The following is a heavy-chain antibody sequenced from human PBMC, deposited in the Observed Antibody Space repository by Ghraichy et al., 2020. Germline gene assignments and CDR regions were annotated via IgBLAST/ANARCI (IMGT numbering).Heavy chain of an antibody. V-gene: IGHV4-59*08. CDR1: GGSISNYY. CDR2: IYYSGST. Sequence: ESLNISCSVSGGSISNYYWSWIRQPPGKGLEWIGYIYYSGSTNYNPSLKSRVTISVDTSKNQFSLKLSSVTAADTAVYYCARVYGGNSGLSSDAFDIWGQGTMVTVSS. CDR3: ARVYGGNSGLSSDAFDI. D-gene: IGHD4-23*01. J-gene: IGHJ3*02.